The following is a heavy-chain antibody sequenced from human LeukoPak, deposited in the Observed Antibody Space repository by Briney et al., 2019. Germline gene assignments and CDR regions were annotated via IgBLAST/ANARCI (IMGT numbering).Heavy chain of an antibody. V-gene: IGHV1-18*01. J-gene: IGHJ6*03. D-gene: IGHD6-19*01. Sequence: ASVKVSCKASGYTFTSYGISWVRQAPGQGLEWMGWISAYNGNTNYAQKLQGRVTMTTDTSTSTAYMELRSLRSDDTAVYYCARVYGSGQFYYYYYMDVWGKGTTVTISS. CDR3: ARVYGSGQFYYYYYMDV. CDR2: ISAYNGNT. CDR1: GYTFTSYG.